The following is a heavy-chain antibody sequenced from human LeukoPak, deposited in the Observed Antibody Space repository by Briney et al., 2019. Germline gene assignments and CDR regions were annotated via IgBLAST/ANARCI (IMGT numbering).Heavy chain of an antibody. D-gene: IGHD4-17*01. CDR2: FDPEDGET. V-gene: IGHV1-24*01. J-gene: IGHJ1*01. Sequence: ASVKVSCKVSGYTLTGLSMHWVRQAPGKGLEWMGGFDPEDGETIYAQKFQGRVTMTGDTSTDTAYMELSSLRSEDTAVYYCATGVYGDYAWGQGTLVTVSS. CDR3: ATGVYGDYA. CDR1: GYTLTGLS.